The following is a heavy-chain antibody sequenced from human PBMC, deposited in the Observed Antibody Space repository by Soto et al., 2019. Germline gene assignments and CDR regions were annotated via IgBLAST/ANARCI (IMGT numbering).Heavy chain of an antibody. Sequence: GGSLRLSCAASGFTFSSYAMSWVRQAPGKGLEWVSAISGSGGSTYYADSVKGRFTISRDNSKNTLYLQMNSLRAEDTAVYYCAKSPNSSGWYYYYYGMDVWGQGTTVTVSS. CDR2: ISGSGGST. J-gene: IGHJ6*02. D-gene: IGHD6-19*01. CDR1: GFTFSSYA. CDR3: AKSPNSSGWYYYYYGMDV. V-gene: IGHV3-23*01.